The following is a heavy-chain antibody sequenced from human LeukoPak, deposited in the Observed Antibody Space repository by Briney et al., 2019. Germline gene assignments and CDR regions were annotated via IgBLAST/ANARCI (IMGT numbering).Heavy chain of an antibody. CDR1: GGSISSYY. V-gene: IGHV4-59*01. CDR2: IYYSGST. J-gene: IGHJ4*02. Sequence: SETLSLTCTVSGGSISSYYWSWIRQPPGKGVEWIGYIYYSGSTNYNPSLKSRVTISVDTSKNQFSLKLSSVTAADTAVYYCARDNQDDFWSGYHFDYWGQGTLVTVSS. D-gene: IGHD3-3*01. CDR3: ARDNQDDFWSGYHFDY.